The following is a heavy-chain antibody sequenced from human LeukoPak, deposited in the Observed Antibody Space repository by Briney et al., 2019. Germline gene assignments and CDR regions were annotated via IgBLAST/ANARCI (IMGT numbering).Heavy chain of an antibody. J-gene: IGHJ4*02. CDR1: GFTFSNYW. D-gene: IGHD5-18*01. Sequence: GGSLRPSCAASGFTFSNYWMSWVRQAPGKGLEWVANIKQDGSEKYYVDSVKGRFTISRDNAKTSLYLQMNSLRAEDTAVYYCARDLSGITGYTYGRGIDYWGQGTLVTVSS. CDR3: ARDLSGITGYTYGRGIDY. V-gene: IGHV3-7*01. CDR2: IKQDGSEK.